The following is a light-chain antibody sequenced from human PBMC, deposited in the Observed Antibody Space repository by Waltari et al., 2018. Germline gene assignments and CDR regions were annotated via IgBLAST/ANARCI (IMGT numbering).Light chain of an antibody. CDR2: GST. CDR1: GSNIGAGYD. J-gene: IGLJ3*02. CDR3: QSYDTSLSVV. V-gene: IGLV1-40*01. Sequence: HSVLTQPPSVSGAPGQRVTISCTGSGSNIGAGYDVHWYQPLPRAAPKLPIYGSTTRPLGVPDRFFGSTSGTSASLTITGLQAEDEADYYCQSYDTSLSVVFGGGTKLTVL.